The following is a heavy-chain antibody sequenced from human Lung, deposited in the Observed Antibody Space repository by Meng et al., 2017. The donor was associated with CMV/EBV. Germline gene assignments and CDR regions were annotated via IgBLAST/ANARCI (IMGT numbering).Heavy chain of an antibody. Sequence: SVXVSXKASGDTFSSYTINWVRQAPGQGLEWMGGIIPILGIANSAQKFQGRVTITADKSTSTAYVELSSLKSEDTAVYYCATSFYCSTTNCYTYYGLDVXGQGXTVTVSS. V-gene: IGHV1-69*10. J-gene: IGHJ6*02. CDR3: ATSFYCSTTNCYTYYGLDV. CDR1: GDTFSSYT. D-gene: IGHD2-2*02. CDR2: IIPILGIA.